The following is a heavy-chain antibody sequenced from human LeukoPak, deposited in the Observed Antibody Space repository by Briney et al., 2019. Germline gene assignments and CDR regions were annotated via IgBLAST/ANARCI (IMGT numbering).Heavy chain of an antibody. D-gene: IGHD4-17*01. Sequence: ASVKVSFKASGYTFIGHYIHWVRQAPGQGLEWMGWINPNNGGTKYAPKFQGRVTMTRDTSISTAYMELSRLRSDDTAVYYCARERTDYGDSHDAFDIWGQGTMVTVSS. CDR3: ARERTDYGDSHDAFDI. CDR1: GYTFIGHY. V-gene: IGHV1-2*02. J-gene: IGHJ3*02. CDR2: INPNNGGT.